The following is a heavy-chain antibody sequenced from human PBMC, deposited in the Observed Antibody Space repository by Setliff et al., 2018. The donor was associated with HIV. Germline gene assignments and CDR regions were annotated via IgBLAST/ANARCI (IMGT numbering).Heavy chain of an antibody. CDR3: ARVQVGDPYYSYYYMDV. D-gene: IGHD2-8*02. CDR2: INPNSGGT. CDR1: GYTFTGYY. V-gene: IGHV1-2*02. Sequence: ASVKVSCKASGYTFTGYYMHWVRQAPGQGLEWMGWINPNSGGTNYAQKFQGRVTMTRDTSINTVYLEVNGLKSDDTAVYYCARVQVGDPYYSYYYMDVWGEGTTVTVSS. J-gene: IGHJ6*03.